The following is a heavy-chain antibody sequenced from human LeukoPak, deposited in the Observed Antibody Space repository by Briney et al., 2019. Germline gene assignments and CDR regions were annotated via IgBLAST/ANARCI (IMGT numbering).Heavy chain of an antibody. J-gene: IGHJ4*02. CDR1: GFTFSSYS. D-gene: IGHD6-13*01. V-gene: IGHV3-21*01. Sequence: GGSLRLSCAASGFTFSSYSMNWVRQAPGKGLEWVSSISSISRYIYYADSVEGRFTISRDNAKNSLYLQMNSLRAEDTAVYYCATLVVKAGTYFDYWGQGTLVTVPS. CDR3: ATLVVKAGTYFDY. CDR2: ISSISRYI.